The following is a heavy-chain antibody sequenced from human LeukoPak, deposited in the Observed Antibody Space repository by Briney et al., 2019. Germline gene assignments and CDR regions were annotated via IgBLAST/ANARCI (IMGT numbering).Heavy chain of an antibody. J-gene: IGHJ4*02. CDR1: GFTFSSSE. CDR2: ISSSGGTI. Sequence: GGSLRLSCAASGFTFSSSEMNWVRQAPGKGLEWVSYISSSGGTISYADSVKGRFTISRDNAKNSLYLQMNSLRAEDTAIYYCARSGQHLFDFWGQGTLVTVSS. D-gene: IGHD6-13*01. CDR3: ARSGQHLFDF. V-gene: IGHV3-48*03.